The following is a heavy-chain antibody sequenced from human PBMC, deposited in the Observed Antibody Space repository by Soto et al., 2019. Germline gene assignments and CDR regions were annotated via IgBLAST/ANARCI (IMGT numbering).Heavy chain of an antibody. CDR2: ISGSSGYT. CDR3: AGVGYWSSTSCPDYYGMDV. V-gene: IGHV3-11*06. D-gene: IGHD2-2*01. J-gene: IGHJ6*02. Sequence: GGSLRLSCAASGFTFSDFYMSWIRQAPGKGLEWISYISGSSGYTNYADSVKGRFTISRDNAKNSLCLQMNSLRAEDTAVYYCAGVGYWSSTSCPDYYGMDVWGQGTTVTVSS. CDR1: GFTFSDFY.